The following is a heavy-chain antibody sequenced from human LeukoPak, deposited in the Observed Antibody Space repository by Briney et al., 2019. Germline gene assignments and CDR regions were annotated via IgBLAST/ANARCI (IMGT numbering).Heavy chain of an antibody. CDR1: SGSISNSNYY. V-gene: IGHV4-39*07. D-gene: IGHD3-10*01. CDR2: INHSGRT. J-gene: IGHJ6*03. CDR3: ARRVGRYFGERAYYYNYMDV. Sequence: SETLSLTCTVSSGSISNSNYYWGWIRQPPGKGLEWIGEINHSGRTKYNPSLKSRVTISVDTSMNQFSLKLSSVTAADTAVYYCARRVGRYFGERAYYYNYMDVWGKGTTVTISS.